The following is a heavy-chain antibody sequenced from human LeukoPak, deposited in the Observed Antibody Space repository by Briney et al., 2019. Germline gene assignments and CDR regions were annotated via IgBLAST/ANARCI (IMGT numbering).Heavy chain of an antibody. J-gene: IGHJ3*02. CDR3: ARDLGIAAAFDI. CDR2: IYTSGST. V-gene: IGHV4-4*07. Sequence: SETLSLTCTVSGGSISSYYWSWIRQPAGRGLEWIGRIYTSGSTNYNPSLKSRVTISVDTSKNQFSLKLSSVTAADTAVYYCARDLGIAAAFDIWGQGTMVTVSS. CDR1: GGSISSYY. D-gene: IGHD6-13*01.